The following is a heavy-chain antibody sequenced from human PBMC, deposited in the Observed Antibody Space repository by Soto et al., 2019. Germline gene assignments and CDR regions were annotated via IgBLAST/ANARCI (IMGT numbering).Heavy chain of an antibody. CDR1: GYTFTSYA. CDR3: AIDIAFDI. J-gene: IGHJ3*02. V-gene: IGHV1-3*01. CDR2: INAGNGNR. Sequence: ASVKVSCKASGYTFTSYAMHWVRQAPGQRLEWMGWINAGNGNRKYSQKFQGRVTITRDTSASTAYMELSSLRSEDTAVYYCAIDIAFDIWGQGTMVTVSS.